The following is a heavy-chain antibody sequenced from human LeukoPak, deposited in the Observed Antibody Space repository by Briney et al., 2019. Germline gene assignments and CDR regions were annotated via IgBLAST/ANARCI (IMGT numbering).Heavy chain of an antibody. J-gene: IGHJ4*02. CDR1: GGTFSSYA. CDR2: IIPIFGTA. CDR3: ARFAVHRRITVAGQFGLDY. V-gene: IGHV1-69*01. Sequence: GSSVKVSCKASGGTFSSYAISWVRQAPGQGLEWMGGIIPIFGTANYAQKFQGRVTITADESTSTVYMELSSLRSEDTAVYYCARFAVHRRITVAGQFGLDYWGQGTLVSLSS. D-gene: IGHD6-19*01.